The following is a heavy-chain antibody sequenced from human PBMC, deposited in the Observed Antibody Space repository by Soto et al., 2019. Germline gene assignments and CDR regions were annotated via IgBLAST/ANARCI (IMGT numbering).Heavy chain of an antibody. J-gene: IGHJ6*02. CDR3: AKVGWESSGWSPSNLDV. CDR1: GGTFSSYA. CDR2: IIPVFGTT. D-gene: IGHD6-19*01. V-gene: IGHV1-69*06. Sequence: QVQLVQSGAEVKKPGSSVKVSCQASGGTFSSYAINWVRQAPGQGLEWMGGIIPVFGTTHYPQRFQGRVTITAEKSTGRAYLELSSLRSEDTAVYYCAKVGWESSGWSPSNLDVWGQGTTVTVSS.